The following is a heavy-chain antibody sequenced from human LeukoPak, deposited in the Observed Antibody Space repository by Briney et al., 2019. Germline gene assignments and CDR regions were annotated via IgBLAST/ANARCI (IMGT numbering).Heavy chain of an antibody. Sequence: GGSLRLSCAASGFTFGSYAMSWVRQAPGKGLEWVSSISGSGGSTYYADSVKGRFTFSRDNSMNTLYLQMNSLRAEDTAVYYCAKALGVNYFDYWGQGILVTVSS. D-gene: IGHD7-27*01. CDR1: GFTFGSYA. CDR3: AKALGVNYFDY. J-gene: IGHJ4*02. V-gene: IGHV3-23*01. CDR2: ISGSGGST.